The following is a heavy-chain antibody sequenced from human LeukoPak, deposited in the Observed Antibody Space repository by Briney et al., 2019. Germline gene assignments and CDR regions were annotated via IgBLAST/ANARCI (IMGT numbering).Heavy chain of an antibody. D-gene: IGHD3-10*01. V-gene: IGHV3-30*18. Sequence: GGSLRLSCAASGFTFSSYVMHWVRQAPGKGLEWVALISYDGTNKYYADSVKGRFTTSRDNSKNTLYLQMNSLGAEDTAVYYCAKDRLVRGVRNWFDPWGQGTLVTVSS. CDR1: GFTFSSYV. CDR3: AKDRLVRGVRNWFDP. CDR2: ISYDGTNK. J-gene: IGHJ5*02.